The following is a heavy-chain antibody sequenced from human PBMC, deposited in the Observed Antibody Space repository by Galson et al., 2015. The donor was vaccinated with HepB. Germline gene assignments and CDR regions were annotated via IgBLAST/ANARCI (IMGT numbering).Heavy chain of an antibody. CDR3: ARLGARIPAAIYYYYGLDV. CDR2: ISSSSSNI. V-gene: IGHV3-21*01. Sequence: SLRLSCAASGFTFSDYTMNWVRQAPGEGLEWVSSISSSSSNINYADSVKGRFSISRDNAKNSLYLQVNSLRAEDTAVYYCARLGARIPAAIYYYYGLDVWGQGTTVTVSS. CDR1: GFTFSDYT. J-gene: IGHJ6*02. D-gene: IGHD2-2*01.